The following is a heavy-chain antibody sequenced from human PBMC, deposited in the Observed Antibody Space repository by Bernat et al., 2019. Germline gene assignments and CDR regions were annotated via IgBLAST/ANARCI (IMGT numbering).Heavy chain of an antibody. V-gene: IGHV1-18*01. CDR1: GYTFTSYG. CDR3: ARESATSRRLSSSGAFDI. CDR2: ISTYSGNT. Sequence: QVQLVQSGAEVKKPGASVKVSCKASGYTFTSYGISWVRQAPGQGLEWMGWISTYSGNTDYAQKYEGRVTMTTDTSTSTAYRELRGLTSDDTAVYYCARESATSRRLSSSGAFDIWGQGTMVTVSS. D-gene: IGHD2-15*01. J-gene: IGHJ3*02.